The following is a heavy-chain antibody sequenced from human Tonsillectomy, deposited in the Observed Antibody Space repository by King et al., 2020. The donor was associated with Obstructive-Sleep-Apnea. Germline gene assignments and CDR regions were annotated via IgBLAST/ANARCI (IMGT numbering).Heavy chain of an antibody. CDR1: GFTFNNYG. Sequence: VQLVESGGGLVQPGGSLRLSCAASGFTFNNYGMSWVRQAPGKGLEWVSIISGSSDNIYYADSLKGRFTISRDNSKNKLYLQMNNLRAEDTAVYYCAKGRYSSTQYYFDYWGQGTLVTVTS. J-gene: IGHJ4*02. D-gene: IGHD6-13*01. CDR3: AKGRYSSTQYYFDY. V-gene: IGHV3-23*04. CDR2: ISGSSDNI.